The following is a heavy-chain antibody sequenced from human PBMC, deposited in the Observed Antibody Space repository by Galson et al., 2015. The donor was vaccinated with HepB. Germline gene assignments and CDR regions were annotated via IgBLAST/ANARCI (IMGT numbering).Heavy chain of an antibody. V-gene: IGHV3-33*02. D-gene: IGHD6-19*01. J-gene: IGHJ4*02. CDR2: IWYDGSNK. Sequence: VAVIWYDGSNKYYADSVKGRFTISRDNSTNTLFLQMNSLRAEDTAVYYCARVSAGYSSGWYSDHWGQGTLVTVSS. CDR3: ARVSAGYSSGWYSDH.